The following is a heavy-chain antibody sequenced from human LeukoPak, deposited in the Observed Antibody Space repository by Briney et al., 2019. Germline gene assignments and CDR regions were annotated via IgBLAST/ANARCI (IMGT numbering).Heavy chain of an antibody. CDR3: ARDKIRRDGYRDSY. Sequence: SVKVSCKASGGTFISYAISWVRQAPGQGLEWMGRIIPIFGTANYAQKFQGRVTITTDDSTSTAYMELSSLRSEDTAVYYCARDKIRRDGYRDSYWGQGTLVTVSS. V-gene: IGHV1-69*05. J-gene: IGHJ4*02. CDR1: GGTFISYA. D-gene: IGHD5-24*01. CDR2: IIPIFGTA.